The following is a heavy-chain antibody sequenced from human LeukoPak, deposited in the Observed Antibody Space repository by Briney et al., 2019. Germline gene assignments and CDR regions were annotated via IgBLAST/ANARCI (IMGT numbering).Heavy chain of an antibody. CDR2: SSSTI. D-gene: IGHD3-22*01. V-gene: IGHV3-48*01. J-gene: IGHJ6*02. Sequence: SSSTIYYADSVKGRFTISRDNSKNTLYLQMNSLRAEDTAVYYCAREYYYDSSGYFFYYYYGMGVWGQGTTVTVSS. CDR3: AREYYYDSSGYFFYYYYGMGV.